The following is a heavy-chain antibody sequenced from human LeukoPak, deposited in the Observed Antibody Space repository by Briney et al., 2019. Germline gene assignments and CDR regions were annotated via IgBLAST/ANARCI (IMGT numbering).Heavy chain of an antibody. D-gene: IGHD4-17*01. J-gene: IGHJ4*02. Sequence: TSETLSLTCTVSGYSISSGYYWGWIRQPPGKGLEWIGSIYHSGSTYYNPSLKSRVTISVDTSKNQFSLKLSSATAADTAVYYCARDDYGDTPLDYWGRGTLVTVSS. V-gene: IGHV4-38-2*02. CDR1: GYSISSGYY. CDR3: ARDDYGDTPLDY. CDR2: IYHSGST.